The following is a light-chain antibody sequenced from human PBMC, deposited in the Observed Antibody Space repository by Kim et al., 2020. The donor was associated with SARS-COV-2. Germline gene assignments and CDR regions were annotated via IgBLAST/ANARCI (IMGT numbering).Light chain of an antibody. V-gene: IGLV2-18*02. CDR2: EVS. CDR1: SSDFGSYNR. CDR3: SSQTNTGTWV. J-gene: IGLJ3*02. Sequence: GQTVTISCTGTSSDFGSYNRVPWYHQPPGTAPKLIIYEVSNRPSGVPHRFSGSKSGNTASLTISGLQAEDESDYYCSSQTNTGTWVFGGGTQLTVL.